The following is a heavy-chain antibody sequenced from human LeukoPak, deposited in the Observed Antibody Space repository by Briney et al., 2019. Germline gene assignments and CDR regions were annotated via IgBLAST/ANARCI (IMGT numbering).Heavy chain of an antibody. Sequence: GGSLRLSCAASGFPFSSYWMSWLRQAPGKRLEWVANIKKDGSEKYYVDSVKGRFTISRDNAKNSLYLQMNSLRAEDTAVYYCARWAIAAAGTIDYWGQGTLVTVSS. CDR3: ARWAIAAAGTIDY. V-gene: IGHV3-7*01. J-gene: IGHJ4*02. CDR1: GFPFSSYW. CDR2: IKKDGSEK. D-gene: IGHD6-13*01.